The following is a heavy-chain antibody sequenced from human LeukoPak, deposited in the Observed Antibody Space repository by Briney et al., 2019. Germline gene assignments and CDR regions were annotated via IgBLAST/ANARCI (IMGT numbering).Heavy chain of an antibody. D-gene: IGHD2-2*01. J-gene: IGHJ6*02. CDR1: GGSFSGYY. V-gene: IGHV4-34*01. CDR2: INPSGST. Sequence: SSETLSLTCAVYGGSFSGYYWSWLRQPPGKGLEWIGEINPSGSTNYNPSLKSRVTISVDTSKNQFSLKLSSVTAADTAVYYCARARDCSSTSCYRDYYYGMDVWGQGTTVTVSS. CDR3: ARARDCSSTSCYRDYYYGMDV.